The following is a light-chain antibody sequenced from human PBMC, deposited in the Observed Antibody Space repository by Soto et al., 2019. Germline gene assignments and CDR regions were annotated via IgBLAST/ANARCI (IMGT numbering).Light chain of an antibody. CDR2: AAS. CDR1: QAISSY. Sequence: EIQLTQAPSFLSASAGDGVSITCRASQAISSYLAWYQKKKGRAPKLMTYAASTLQSGVPSRFSGSGSGTEFNLTITSLQPEDFATYYCQQLNSFPITLGQGTRLEI. J-gene: IGKJ5*01. CDR3: QQLNSFPIT. V-gene: IGKV1-9*01.